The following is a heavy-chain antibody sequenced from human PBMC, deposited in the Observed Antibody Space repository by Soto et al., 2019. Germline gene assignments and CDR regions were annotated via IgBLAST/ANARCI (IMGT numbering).Heavy chain of an antibody. CDR3: ASTPLTGVDAFDI. CDR2: INHSGST. Sequence: SETLSLTCAVYGGSFSGYYWSWIRQPPGKGLEWIGEINHSGSTNYNPSLKSRVTISVDTSKNQFSLKLSSVTAADTAVYYCASTPLTGVDAFDIWGQGTMVTVSS. CDR1: GGSFSGYY. D-gene: IGHD7-27*01. J-gene: IGHJ3*02. V-gene: IGHV4-34*01.